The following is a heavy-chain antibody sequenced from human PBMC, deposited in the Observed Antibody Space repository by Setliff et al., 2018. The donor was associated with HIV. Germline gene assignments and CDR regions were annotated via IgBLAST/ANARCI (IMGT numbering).Heavy chain of an antibody. CDR3: ARTSGARTTDY. CDR2: IYPADSHT. CDR1: GYSFTNYW. Sequence: GESLKISCKGFGYSFTNYWIGWVRQMPGQGLEWMGIIYPADSHTSYRPSFQGHVTISADQSIRTAYLQWSSLKASDTATYYCARTSGARTTDYWGQGTLVTVSS. V-gene: IGHV5-51*01. D-gene: IGHD1-1*01. J-gene: IGHJ4*02.